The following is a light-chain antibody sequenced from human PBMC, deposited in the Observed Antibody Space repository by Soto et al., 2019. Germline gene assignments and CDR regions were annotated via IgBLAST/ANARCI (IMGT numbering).Light chain of an antibody. Sequence: QSALTQPRSVSGSPGHSVTISCTGTSSDVGGYKYVSWYQQHPGKAPKVLIYDVSKRPSGVPDRFSGSKSGNTASLSISGLQAEDEADYYCCSYAGTFSYVFGTGTKVTVL. CDR2: DVS. CDR1: SSDVGGYKY. CDR3: CSYAGTFSYV. V-gene: IGLV2-11*01. J-gene: IGLJ1*01.